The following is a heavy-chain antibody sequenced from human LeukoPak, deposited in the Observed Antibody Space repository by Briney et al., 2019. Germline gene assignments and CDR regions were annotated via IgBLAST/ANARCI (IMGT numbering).Heavy chain of an antibody. Sequence: ASVKVSCKASGYTFTSYYMHWVRQAPGQGLEWMGIINPSGGSTSYAQKFQGRVTMTRDTSTSTVYMELSSLRSEDTAVYYCARDRLDIVVVVAATLDYGMDVWAKGPRSPSP. CDR2: INPSGGST. CDR3: ARDRLDIVVVVAATLDYGMDV. CDR1: GYTFTSYY. V-gene: IGHV1-46*01. D-gene: IGHD2-15*01. J-gene: IGHJ6*02.